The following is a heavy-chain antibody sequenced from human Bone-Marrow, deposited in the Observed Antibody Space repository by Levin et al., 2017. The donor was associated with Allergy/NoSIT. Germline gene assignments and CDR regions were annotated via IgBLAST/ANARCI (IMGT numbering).Heavy chain of an antibody. Sequence: LSLTCAASGFTLSNYGMSWVRQAPGKGLEWVSSINDGGSTLYADSVKGRFTISRDKSKNTLYLQMSSLRAEDTAVYYCASDYPYYFYYMDVWGKGTAVTVSS. CDR2: INDGGST. D-gene: IGHD4-17*01. CDR3: ASDYPYYFYYMDV. V-gene: IGHV3-23*01. CDR1: GFTLSNYG. J-gene: IGHJ6*03.